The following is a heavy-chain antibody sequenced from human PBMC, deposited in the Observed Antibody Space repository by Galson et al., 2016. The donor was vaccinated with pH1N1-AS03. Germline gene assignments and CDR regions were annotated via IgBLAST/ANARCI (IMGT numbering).Heavy chain of an antibody. J-gene: IGHJ3*01. Sequence: SCKVSGYAFTDYYMHLLRQAPGQGLEWMAWINTDSGGTDYAQKFQGRVTMTRDASISTTYMELSSLRSDDTAVYYCVRGSPHSSSTNYAFEFWGRGTMVTISS. CDR2: INTDSGGT. D-gene: IGHD6-13*01. V-gene: IGHV1-2*02. CDR3: VRGSPHSSSTNYAFEF. CDR1: GYAFTDYY.